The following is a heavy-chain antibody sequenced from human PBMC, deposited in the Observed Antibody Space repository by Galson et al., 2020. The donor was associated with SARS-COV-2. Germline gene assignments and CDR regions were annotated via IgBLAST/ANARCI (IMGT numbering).Heavy chain of an antibody. CDR2: IYYTGSST. J-gene: IGHJ6*03. V-gene: IGHV4-59*01. CDR1: GGSIASYY. CDR3: ARGDYSSSHFPYYYMDV. D-gene: IGHD6-13*01. Sequence: SETLSLTCTVSGGSIASYYGSWVRQPPGKGLEWIGYIYYTGSSTKYNPSLSSRVTMSMAAATNQFSLKLNSVTAADTAVYYCARGDYSSSHFPYYYMDVWGKGTTVTVSS.